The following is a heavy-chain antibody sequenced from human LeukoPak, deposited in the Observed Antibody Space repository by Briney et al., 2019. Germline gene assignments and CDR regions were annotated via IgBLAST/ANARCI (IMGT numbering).Heavy chain of an antibody. Sequence: GGSLRLSCAASGSTFSNYAMYWVRQAPGKGLEWVSTISTSGANTYYTHSVKGRFTVSRDQSKNTLSLQMNSLRADDTGVYYCAKGLYTVTTFTLHYWGQGTLVTVSS. V-gene: IGHV3-23*01. CDR2: ISTSGANT. CDR3: AKGLYTVTTFTLHY. CDR1: GSTFSNYA. J-gene: IGHJ4*02. D-gene: IGHD4-17*01.